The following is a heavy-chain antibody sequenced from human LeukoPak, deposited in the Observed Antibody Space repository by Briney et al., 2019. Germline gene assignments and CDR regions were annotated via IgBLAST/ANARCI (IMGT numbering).Heavy chain of an antibody. CDR3: ASYDYGDFLSY. D-gene: IGHD4-17*01. CDR1: GGSISSSSHY. CDR2: INHSGST. J-gene: IGHJ4*02. V-gene: IGHV4-39*07. Sequence: PSETLSLTCTVSGGSISSSSHYWGWIRQPPGKGLEWIGEINHSGSTKYNPSLKSRVTISVDTSKNQFSLNLSSVTAADTAVYYCASYDYGDFLSYWGQGTLVTVSS.